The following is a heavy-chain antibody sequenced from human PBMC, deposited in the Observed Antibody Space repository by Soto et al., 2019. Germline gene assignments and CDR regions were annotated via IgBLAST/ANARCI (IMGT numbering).Heavy chain of an antibody. CDR2: ISGSGVST. D-gene: IGHD2-2*01. V-gene: IGHV3-23*01. J-gene: IGHJ4*02. CDR3: AKVFSPSYPPPNNY. CDR1: GFTFSSYA. Sequence: PGGSLSLSCAASGFTFSSYAGSWVRQAPGKGLEWVLAISGSGVSTYYADSVKGRFTISRDNSKKTRYRRMNSLGSEDTTVYYCAKVFSPSYPPPNNYWGPGTLVTVSS.